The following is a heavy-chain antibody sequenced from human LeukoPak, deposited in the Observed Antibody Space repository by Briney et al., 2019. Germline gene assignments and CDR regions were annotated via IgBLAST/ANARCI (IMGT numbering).Heavy chain of an antibody. V-gene: IGHV3-48*02. CDR2: ISSSSSTI. CDR3: ARVHRGYSYGRLDY. CDR1: GFTFSSYS. Sequence: GGSLRLSCAASGFTFSSYSMNWVRQAPGKGLEWVSYISSSSSTIYYADSVKGRFTISRDNAKNSLYLEMNSLRDEDTAVYYCARVHRGYSYGRLDYWGQGTLVTVSS. J-gene: IGHJ4*02. D-gene: IGHD5-18*01.